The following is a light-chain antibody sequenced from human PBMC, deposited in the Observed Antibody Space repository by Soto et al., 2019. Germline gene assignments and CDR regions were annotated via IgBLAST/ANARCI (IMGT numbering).Light chain of an antibody. CDR1: NSDVGGYDY. CDR3: CSYAGSYTVI. Sequence: QSALTQPRSVSGFPGQSVTIYCTGTNSDVGGYDYVSWYRQHPGKAPKLLIYDLIKRPSGGPDRFSGSKSGNTAYLTISGLQAEDEADYHCCSYAGSYTVILGGGTKLTVL. V-gene: IGLV2-11*01. J-gene: IGLJ2*01. CDR2: DLI.